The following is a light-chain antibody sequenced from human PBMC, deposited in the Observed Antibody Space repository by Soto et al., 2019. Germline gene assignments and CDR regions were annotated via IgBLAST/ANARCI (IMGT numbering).Light chain of an antibody. Sequence: EIVLTQSPATLSSFPGDRVTLSCRASQYINTRLAWYQHRPGQAPRLLIYQTSIRAAGIPARFSASGSGTDFNLTISEVQPEDFALYYWHRRQSWPRTFGQGTKVDI. J-gene: IGKJ1*01. CDR3: HRRQSWPRT. CDR2: QTS. V-gene: IGKV3-11*01. CDR1: QYINTR.